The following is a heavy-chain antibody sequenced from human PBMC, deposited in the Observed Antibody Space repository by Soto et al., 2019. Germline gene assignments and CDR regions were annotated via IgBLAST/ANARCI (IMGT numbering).Heavy chain of an antibody. Sequence: SETLSLTCAVSGYSISSGYYWGWIRQPPGKGLEWIGSIYHSGSTYYNPSLKSRVTISVDTSKNQFSLKLSSVTAADTAVYYCARDRGVTGTTPNWFDPWGQGTLVTVSS. CDR1: GYSISSGYY. V-gene: IGHV4-38-2*02. CDR3: ARDRGVTGTTPNWFDP. J-gene: IGHJ5*02. D-gene: IGHD1-7*01. CDR2: IYHSGST.